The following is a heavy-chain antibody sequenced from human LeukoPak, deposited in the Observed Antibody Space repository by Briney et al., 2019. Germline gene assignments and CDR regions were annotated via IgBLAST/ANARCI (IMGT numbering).Heavy chain of an antibody. CDR3: AKEFALYYFDY. CDR1: GLTFSSYD. J-gene: IGHJ4*02. Sequence: PGGSLRLSCAASGLTFSSYDMHWVRQAPGKGLEWVSSIGATGDTYYAGSVKGRFTISRDNSKNTLYLQMNSLRAEDTAVYYCAKEFALYYFDYWGQGALVTVPS. CDR2: IGATGDT. V-gene: IGHV3-13*01.